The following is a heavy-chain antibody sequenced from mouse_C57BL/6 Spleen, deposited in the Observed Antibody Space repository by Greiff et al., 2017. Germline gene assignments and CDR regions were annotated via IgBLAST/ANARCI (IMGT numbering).Heavy chain of an antibody. V-gene: IGHV1-61*01. Sequence: QVQLQQPGAELVRPGSSVKLSCKASGYTFTSYWMDWVKQRPGRGLEWIGNIYPSDSETHYNQKFKDKATLTVDKSSSTAYMQLSSLTSEDSAVYYCARGIYYDYDAYWGQGTLVTVSA. CDR1: GYTFTSYW. J-gene: IGHJ3*01. D-gene: IGHD2-4*01. CDR2: IYPSDSET. CDR3: ARGIYYDYDAY.